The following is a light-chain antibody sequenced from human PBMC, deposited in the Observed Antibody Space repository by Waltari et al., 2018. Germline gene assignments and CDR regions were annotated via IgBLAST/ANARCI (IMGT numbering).Light chain of an antibody. J-gene: IGLJ3*02. CDR1: RSDIGTYDY. CDR2: DVS. CDR3: SSFTTRSTWV. V-gene: IGLV2-14*03. Sequence: QFALTQPASVSGSPGQSITISCTGTRSDIGTYDYVSWYQQHPGEAPQLILYDVSHRPSGVPNRFSGSKSDNTASLTISGLQAEDESDYYCSSFTTRSTWVFGGGTKLTVL.